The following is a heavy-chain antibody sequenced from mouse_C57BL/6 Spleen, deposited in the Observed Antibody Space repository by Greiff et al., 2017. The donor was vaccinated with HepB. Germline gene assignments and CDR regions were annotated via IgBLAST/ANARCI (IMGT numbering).Heavy chain of an antibody. CDR2: IHPNSGST. CDR1: GYTFTSYW. V-gene: IGHV1-64*01. J-gene: IGHJ3*01. CDR3: ARSGDYDGAWFAY. Sequence: QVQLQQPGAELVKPGASVKLSCKASGYTFTSYWMHWVKQRPGQGLEWIGMIHPNSGSTNYNEKFKSKATLTVDKSSSTAYMQLSSLTSEDSAVYYFARSGDYDGAWFAYWGQGTLVTVSA. D-gene: IGHD2-4*01.